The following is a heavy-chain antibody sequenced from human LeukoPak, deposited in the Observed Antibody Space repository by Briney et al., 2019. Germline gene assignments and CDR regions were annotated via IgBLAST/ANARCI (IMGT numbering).Heavy chain of an antibody. Sequence: GESLKISCQGSGYSFTNYWIGWVRQLPGKGLEWMGIIYPGDSDTRYSPSFQGQVTISADKSISTAYLQWNSLKASDTAMYYCARHRQQWLLADYWGQETLVTVSS. CDR2: IYPGDSDT. V-gene: IGHV5-51*01. D-gene: IGHD6-19*01. CDR3: ARHRQQWLLADY. J-gene: IGHJ4*02. CDR1: GYSFTNYW.